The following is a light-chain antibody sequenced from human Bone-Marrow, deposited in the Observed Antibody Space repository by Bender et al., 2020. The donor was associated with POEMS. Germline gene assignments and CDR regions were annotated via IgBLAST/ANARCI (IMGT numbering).Light chain of an antibody. CDR3: CSYADNSVWV. J-gene: IGLJ3*02. V-gene: IGLV2-23*02. Sequence: QSALTQPASVSGSPGQSITISCTGASSDVGAYNLVSWYQQHPGKAPKLLIYKVRKRPSGVSNRFSGSKSDNTASLTISGLQAEDEADFYCCSYADNSVWVFGGGTKLTVL. CDR2: KVR. CDR1: SSDVGAYNL.